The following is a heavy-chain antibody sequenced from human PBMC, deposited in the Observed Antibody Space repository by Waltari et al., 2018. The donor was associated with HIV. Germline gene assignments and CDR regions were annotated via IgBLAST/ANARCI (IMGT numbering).Heavy chain of an antibody. J-gene: IGHJ4*02. V-gene: IGHV1-2*02. CDR1: GSTFSGYY. Sequence: VQLAQSGAEVKKPGDSVKISCKASGSTFSGYYMPWVRQAPGQGLEWMGWINPDNGGTKYAQKFQGRVTMTRDTSISTAYMEWSRLRSDDTAVYYCARDICNGGSCYSYYFDYWGQGTLVTVSS. CDR2: INPDNGGT. D-gene: IGHD2-15*01. CDR3: ARDICNGGSCYSYYFDY.